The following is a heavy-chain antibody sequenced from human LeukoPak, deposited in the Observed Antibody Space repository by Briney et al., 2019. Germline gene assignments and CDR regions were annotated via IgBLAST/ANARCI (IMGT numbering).Heavy chain of an antibody. D-gene: IGHD5-24*01. Sequence: GGSLRLSCAASGFTFSTYAMSWVRQAPGKRLEWVSTISGSGGSTYYADSVRGRFTISRDISRNTLYLQMNSLRAEDTAVYYCANTPGVEMATIVWGQGTLVTVSS. CDR2: ISGSGGST. V-gene: IGHV3-23*01. CDR1: GFTFSTYA. CDR3: ANTPGVEMATIV. J-gene: IGHJ4*02.